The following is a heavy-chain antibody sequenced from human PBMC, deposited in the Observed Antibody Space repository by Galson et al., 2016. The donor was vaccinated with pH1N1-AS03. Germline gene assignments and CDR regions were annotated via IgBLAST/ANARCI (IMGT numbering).Heavy chain of an antibody. Sequence: ETLSLTCTVSGGSITNYYWTWIRQPPGKRLEWIGYIYYNGPANYNPSLNSRVTISADTSKKQFFLNLTSVTAADTAVYFCTRGGTYSSSSPAYFGYWGQGTLVTVSS. CDR3: TRGGTYSSSSPAYFGY. CDR2: IYYNGPA. D-gene: IGHD6-6*01. J-gene: IGHJ4*02. V-gene: IGHV4-59*01. CDR1: GGSITNYY.